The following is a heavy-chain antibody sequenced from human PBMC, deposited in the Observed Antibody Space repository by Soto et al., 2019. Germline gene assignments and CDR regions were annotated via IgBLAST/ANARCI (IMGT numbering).Heavy chain of an antibody. CDR2: IYYSGHT. CDR3: ARAGGYSGYDLPREGYFYYGMDV. Sequence: SETLSLTCTVSDGAVSSTDYYWGWVRQPPGKGLQWIGSIYYSGHTYYNPSLKSRVTMSVDTSMNQFSLRLSSVTAADTAVYYCARAGGYSGYDLPREGYFYYGMDVWGQGTTVTVSS. V-gene: IGHV4-39*01. J-gene: IGHJ6*02. D-gene: IGHD5-12*01. CDR1: DGAVSSTDYY.